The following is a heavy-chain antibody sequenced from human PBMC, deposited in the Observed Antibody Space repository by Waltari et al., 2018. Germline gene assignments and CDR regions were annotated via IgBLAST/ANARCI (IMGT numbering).Heavy chain of an antibody. D-gene: IGHD7-27*01. V-gene: IGHV3-48*04. J-gene: IGHJ4*02. CDR3: ARRTGDRPNDY. CDR2: ISSSSSTI. CDR1: GFTFSSYS. Sequence: EVQLVESGGGLVQPGGSLRLSCAASGFTFSSYSMNWVRQAPGKGLEWVSYISSSSSTIYYADSVKGRFTISRDNAKNSLYLQMNSLRAEDTAVYYCARRTGDRPNDYWGQGTLVTVSS.